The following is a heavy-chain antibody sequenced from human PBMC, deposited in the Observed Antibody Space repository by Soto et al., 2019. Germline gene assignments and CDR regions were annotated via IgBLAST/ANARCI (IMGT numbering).Heavy chain of an antibody. CDR3: ARGNWNGMDV. J-gene: IGHJ6*02. Sequence: PSETLSLTCTVSGGSISSYYWSWIRQPPGKGLEWIGYIYYSGSTNYNPSLKSRVTISVDTSKNQFSLKLSSVTAADTAVYYCARGNWNGMDVWGQGITVTVSS. CDR1: GGSISSYY. V-gene: IGHV4-59*01. CDR2: IYYSGST. D-gene: IGHD1-20*01.